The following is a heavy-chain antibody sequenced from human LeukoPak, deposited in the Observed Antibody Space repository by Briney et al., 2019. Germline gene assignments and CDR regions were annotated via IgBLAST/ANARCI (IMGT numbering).Heavy chain of an antibody. Sequence: PGESLRLSCVASGFTFDDYTMHWVRQAPGKGLEWVSLISWDGGGTYYADSVKGRFTISRDNSKNSLYLQMNSLRTEDAALYYCAKERYCSSTSCHPLDGWGQGTLVTVSS. CDR2: ISWDGGGT. CDR1: GFTFDDYT. J-gene: IGHJ4*02. D-gene: IGHD2-2*01. V-gene: IGHV3-43*01. CDR3: AKERYCSSTSCHPLDG.